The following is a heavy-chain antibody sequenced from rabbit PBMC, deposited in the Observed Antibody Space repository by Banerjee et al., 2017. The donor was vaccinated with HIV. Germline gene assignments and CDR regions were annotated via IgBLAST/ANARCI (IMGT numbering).Heavy chain of an antibody. CDR2: IYAGSSGST. V-gene: IGHV1S40*01. J-gene: IGHJ4*01. Sequence: QSLEESGGDLVKPGASLTLTCTASGFSFSSSYYMCWVRQAPGKGLEWIACIYAGSSGSTYYASWAKGRFTISKTSSTTVTLQMTSLTAADTATYFCARWDAFGYTGLNLWGQGTLVTVS. CDR3: ARWDAFGYTGLNL. CDR1: GFSFSSSYY. D-gene: IGHD4-2*01.